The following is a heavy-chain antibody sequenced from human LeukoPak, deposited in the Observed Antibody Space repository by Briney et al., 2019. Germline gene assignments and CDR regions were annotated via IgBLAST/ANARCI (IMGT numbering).Heavy chain of an antibody. J-gene: IGHJ3*02. CDR2: INPNSGGT. CDR3: ARAGSGSYYVAGAFDI. Sequence: ASVKVSCKASGYTFTGYYMHWVRQAPGQGLEWMGWINPNSGGTNYAQKFQGRVTMTRDTPISTAYMELSRLRSDDTAVYYCARAGSGSYYVAGAFDIWGQGTMVTVSS. CDR1: GYTFTGYY. D-gene: IGHD1-26*01. V-gene: IGHV1-2*02.